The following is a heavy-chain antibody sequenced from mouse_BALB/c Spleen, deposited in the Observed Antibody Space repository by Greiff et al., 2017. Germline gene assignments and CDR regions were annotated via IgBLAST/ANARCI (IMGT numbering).Heavy chain of an antibody. CDR3: ARSSNGEGY. CDR2: INSNGGST. CDR1: GFTFTSYG. D-gene: IGHD4-1*01. V-gene: IGHV5-6-3*01. J-gene: IGHJ2*01. Sequence: DVKLVESGGGLVQPGGSLKLSCAASGFTFTSYGMSWVRQTPDKRLELVATINSNGGSTYYPDSVKGRFTISRDNAKNTLYLQMSSLKSEETAMYYCARSSNGEGYWGQGTTLTVSS.